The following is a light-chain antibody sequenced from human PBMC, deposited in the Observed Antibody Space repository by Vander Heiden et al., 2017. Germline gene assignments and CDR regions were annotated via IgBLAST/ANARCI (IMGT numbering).Light chain of an antibody. CDR2: AAS. CDR1: QGVSSS. CDR3: QQLNSYPRT. V-gene: IGKV1-9*01. J-gene: IGKJ1*01. Sequence: DIHLTQAAAFLSASVGDRVTITCRASQGVSSSLAWYQQKPGKAPKLLIYAASTLQSGVPSRFSGSGSGTEFTLTISSLQPEDFATYYCQQLNSYPRTFGQGTKVEIK.